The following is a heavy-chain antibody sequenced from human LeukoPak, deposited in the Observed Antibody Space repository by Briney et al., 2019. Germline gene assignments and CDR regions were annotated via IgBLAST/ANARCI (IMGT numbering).Heavy chain of an antibody. CDR1: GFTFSSYA. CDR2: ISGSGGST. CDR3: AKDYYDSSGYYKTLFDY. V-gene: IGHV3-23*01. J-gene: IGHJ4*02. D-gene: IGHD3-22*01. Sequence: GGSLRLSCAASGFTFSSYAMSWVRQAPGKGLEWVSAISGSGGSTYYADSVKGRFTISRDNSKNTLYLQMNNLRAEDTAVYYCAKDYYDSSGYYKTLFDYWGQGTLVTVSS.